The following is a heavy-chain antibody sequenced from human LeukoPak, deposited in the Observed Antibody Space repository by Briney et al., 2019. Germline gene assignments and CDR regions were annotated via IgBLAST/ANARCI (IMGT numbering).Heavy chain of an antibody. CDR1: GYSISSGYY. D-gene: IGHD1-1*01. J-gene: IGHJ5*02. Sequence: SETLSLTCAVSGYSISSGYYWGWIRQSPGKGLEWIGSIYHSGSTYYNPSLKSRVTISVDTSKNQFSLKLSSVTAADTAVYYCASEGGIQQLSWFDPWGQGTLVTVSS. CDR3: ASEGGIQQLSWFDP. V-gene: IGHV4-38-2*01. CDR2: IYHSGST.